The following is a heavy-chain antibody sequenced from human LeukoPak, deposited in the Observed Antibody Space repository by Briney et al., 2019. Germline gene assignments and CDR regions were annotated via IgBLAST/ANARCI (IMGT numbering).Heavy chain of an antibody. Sequence: SETLSLTCAVYGGSFSNYYWSWICQPPGKGLEWIGEINHSGSTNYNPSLKSRVTISVDTSKNQFSLKLTSVTAADTAVYYCARNIAVAGRGDYMDVWGKGTTVTISS. J-gene: IGHJ6*03. CDR3: ARNIAVAGRGDYMDV. D-gene: IGHD6-19*01. CDR2: INHSGST. V-gene: IGHV4-34*01. CDR1: GGSFSNYY.